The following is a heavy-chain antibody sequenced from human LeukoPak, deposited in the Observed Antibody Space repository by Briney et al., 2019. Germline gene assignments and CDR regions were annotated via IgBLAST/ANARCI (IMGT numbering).Heavy chain of an antibody. CDR2: ISGSGGST. CDR3: AKSLPRYYYYGMDV. CDR1: GFTFSRYS. Sequence: GGSLRLSCAASGFTFSRYSMNWVRQAPGKGLEWVSAISGSGGSTYYADSVKGRFTISRDNSKNTLYLQMNSLRAEDTAVYYCAKSLPRYYYYGMDVWGQGTTVTVSS. J-gene: IGHJ6*02. V-gene: IGHV3-23*01.